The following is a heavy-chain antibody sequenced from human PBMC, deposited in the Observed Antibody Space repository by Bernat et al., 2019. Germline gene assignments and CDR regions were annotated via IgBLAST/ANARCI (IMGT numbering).Heavy chain of an antibody. CDR3: ARDLGRVFDY. CDR2: ISYDGSNK. J-gene: IGHJ4*02. CDR1: GFTFSSYA. V-gene: IGHV3-30-3*01. Sequence: QVQLVESGGGVVQPGRSLRLSCAASGFTFSSYAMHWVRQAPGKGLEWVAVISYDGSNKYYADSVKGRFTISRDNSKNALYLQMNSLRAGDTAVYYCARDLGRVFDYWGQGTLVTVSS.